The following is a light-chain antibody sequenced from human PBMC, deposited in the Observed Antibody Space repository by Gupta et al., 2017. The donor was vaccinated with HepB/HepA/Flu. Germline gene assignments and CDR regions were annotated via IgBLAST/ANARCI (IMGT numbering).Light chain of an antibody. Sequence: EIVLTQSPDFQSVTPKEKVTITCRASQSIGSSLNWYQQKPEQSPKLLIKYASQDGSGVPSRFSGSGSGTXFTLTIXSREAEDAATYYCQHRSSFPIAFGXGTKVEIK. CDR3: QHRSSFPIA. CDR1: QSIGSS. J-gene: IGKJ4*01. CDR2: YAS. V-gene: IGKV6-21*01.